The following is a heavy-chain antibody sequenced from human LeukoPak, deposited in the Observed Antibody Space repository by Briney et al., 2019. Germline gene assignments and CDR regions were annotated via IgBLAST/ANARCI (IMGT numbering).Heavy chain of an antibody. CDR2: IKKDGIEK. CDR3: ARDSSDGHSGDSSGYYLYYMDV. V-gene: IGHV3-7*01. CDR1: GFTFSSYW. Sequence: GGSLRLSCAASGFTFSSYWMSWVRQAPGKGLEWVANIKKDGIEKYYVDSVKGRFTISRDNAKTSLYLQMNSLRAEDTAVYYCARDSSDGHSGDSSGYYLYYMDVWGKGTTVTVSS. J-gene: IGHJ6*03. D-gene: IGHD3-22*01.